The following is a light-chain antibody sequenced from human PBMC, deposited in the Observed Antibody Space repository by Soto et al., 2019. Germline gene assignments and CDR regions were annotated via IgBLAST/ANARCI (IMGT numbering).Light chain of an antibody. J-gene: IGKJ4*01. Sequence: DIQMTQSPSTLSASVGDRVTITCRASQTVNSWLAWYQQKPGEAPKLLIYKASTLYSGIPSRFSGSGSGTEFTLTISCLQPDDFATYYCQQYNSDSSLTFGGGTKVEFK. CDR2: KAS. CDR1: QTVNSW. CDR3: QQYNSDSSLT. V-gene: IGKV1-5*03.